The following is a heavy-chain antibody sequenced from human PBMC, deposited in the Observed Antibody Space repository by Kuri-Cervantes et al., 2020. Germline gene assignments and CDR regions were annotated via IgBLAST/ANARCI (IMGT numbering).Heavy chain of an antibody. V-gene: IGHV3-9*01. CDR3: VRESFGGSTAAFDI. CDR2: ISWNSGSI. CDR1: GFTFDDYA. Sequence: SLKISCAASGFTFDDYAMHWVRQAPGKGLEWVSGISWNSGSIGYADSVKGRFTISRDNAKNSLYLQMNSLRAGDTAVYYCVRESFGGSTAAFDIWGQGTMVTVSS. D-gene: IGHD1-26*01. J-gene: IGHJ3*02.